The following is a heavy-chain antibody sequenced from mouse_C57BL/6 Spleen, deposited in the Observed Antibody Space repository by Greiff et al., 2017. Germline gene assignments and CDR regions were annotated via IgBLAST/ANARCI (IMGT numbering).Heavy chain of an antibody. Sequence: VQLQQPGAELVKPGASVKLSCKASGYTFTSYWMHWVKQRPGRGLEWIGRIDPNSGGTKYNEKFKSKATLTVDKPSSTAYMQLGRRTSEDSAVYYCARRAEYAMDYWGQGTSVTVSA. CDR2: IDPNSGGT. D-gene: IGHD3-3*01. V-gene: IGHV1-72*01. CDR1: GYTFTSYW. CDR3: ARRAEYAMDY. J-gene: IGHJ4*01.